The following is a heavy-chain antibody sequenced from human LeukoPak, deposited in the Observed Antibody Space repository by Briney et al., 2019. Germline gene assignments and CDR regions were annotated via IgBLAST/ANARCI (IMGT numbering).Heavy chain of an antibody. D-gene: IGHD2-2*02. CDR3: ARVSDTDYYYYYRDV. Sequence: SETLSLTCTVSGGSLSSYYWSWIRQPPGKGLEWIGYIYYSGSTNYNPSLKSRVTISVDTSKNQFSLKLSSVTAADTAVYYCARVSDTDYYYYYRDVWGKGTAVTVSS. CDR2: IYYSGST. J-gene: IGHJ6*03. V-gene: IGHV4-59*01. CDR1: GGSLSSYY.